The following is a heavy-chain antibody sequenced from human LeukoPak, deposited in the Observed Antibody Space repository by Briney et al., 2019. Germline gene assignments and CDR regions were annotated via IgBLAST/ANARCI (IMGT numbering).Heavy chain of an antibody. CDR2: INHSGST. CDR3: ARVNLDCSSTSCYSGWFDP. V-gene: IGHV4-34*01. D-gene: IGHD2-2*01. J-gene: IGHJ5*02. CDR1: GGSFSGYY. Sequence: SETLSLTCAVYGGSFSGYYWSWIRQPPGKGLEWTGEINHSGSTNYNPSLKSRVTISVDTSKNQFSLKLSSVTAADTAVYYCARVNLDCSSTSCYSGWFDPWGQGTLVTVSS.